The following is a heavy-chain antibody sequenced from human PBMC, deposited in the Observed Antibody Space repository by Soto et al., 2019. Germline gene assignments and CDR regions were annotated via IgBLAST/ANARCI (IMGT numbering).Heavy chain of an antibody. J-gene: IGHJ5*02. Sequence: ASVKVSCKASGYTFTSHAMHWVRQAPGQRLEWMGWINAGNGNTKYSQKFKGRVTITTNTSASTAYKELSSLRSEDTALYYCARDGIAAAGTSWFDPWGQGTLVTVSS. V-gene: IGHV1-3*01. CDR2: INAGNGNT. CDR1: GYTFTSHA. D-gene: IGHD6-13*01. CDR3: ARDGIAAAGTSWFDP.